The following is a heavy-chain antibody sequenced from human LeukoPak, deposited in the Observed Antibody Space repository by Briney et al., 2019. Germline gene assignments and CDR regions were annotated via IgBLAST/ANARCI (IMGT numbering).Heavy chain of an antibody. D-gene: IGHD2-8*02. V-gene: IGHV3-23*01. J-gene: IGHJ4*02. CDR1: GFTFSSYA. Sequence: GGSLRFSCAASGFTFSSYAMTWVRQAPGKGLEWVSSISSGGGTTYYADPVKGRFTISRDNSKNTLYLQMNSLRAEDTAVYYCAKDPGGSWDYWGQGALVTVSS. CDR2: ISSGGGTT. CDR3: AKDPGGSWDY.